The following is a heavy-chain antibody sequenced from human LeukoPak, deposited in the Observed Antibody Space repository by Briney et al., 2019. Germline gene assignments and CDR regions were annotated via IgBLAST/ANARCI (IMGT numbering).Heavy chain of an antibody. V-gene: IGHV3-7*05. CDR3: ARGPPCREYCSLEFYFDY. D-gene: IGHD2/OR15-2a*01. J-gene: IGHJ4*02. Sequence: GGSLRLSCAASGFTFSSYWMSWVRQAPGKGLEWVANIKQDGSEKYYVDSVKGRFTISRDNAENSLYLQMNSLRAEDTAVYYCARGPPCREYCSLEFYFDYWGQGTLVTVSS. CDR1: GFTFSSYW. CDR2: IKQDGSEK.